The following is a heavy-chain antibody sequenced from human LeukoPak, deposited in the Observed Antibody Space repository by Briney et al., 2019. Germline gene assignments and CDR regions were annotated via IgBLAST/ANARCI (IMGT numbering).Heavy chain of an antibody. Sequence: PSETLSLTCTVSGGSISSGDYYWSWIRQPPGKGLEWIGYIYYSGSTYYNPSLKSRVTISVDTSKNQFSLKLSSVTAADTAAYYCARAAYSGYDFNYWGQGTLVTVSS. D-gene: IGHD5-12*01. CDR3: ARAAYSGYDFNY. CDR1: GGSISSGDYY. V-gene: IGHV4-30-4*01. CDR2: IYYSGST. J-gene: IGHJ4*02.